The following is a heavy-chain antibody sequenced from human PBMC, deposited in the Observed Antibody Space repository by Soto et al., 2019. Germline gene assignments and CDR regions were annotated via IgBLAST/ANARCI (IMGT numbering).Heavy chain of an antibody. J-gene: IGHJ5*02. Sequence: EVQLVESGGGLVQPGGSLRLSCAASGFTFSSYGMSWVRQAPGKGLEWVANIKKDGSEKYYVDSVKGRFTISRDNAKKSLYLKRNSLRAEATALCYCARMSWGSSWYERWFDPWGQGTLVTVSS. CDR3: ARMSWGSSWYERWFDP. CDR2: IKKDGSEK. D-gene: IGHD6-13*01. CDR1: GFTFSSYG. V-gene: IGHV3-7*03.